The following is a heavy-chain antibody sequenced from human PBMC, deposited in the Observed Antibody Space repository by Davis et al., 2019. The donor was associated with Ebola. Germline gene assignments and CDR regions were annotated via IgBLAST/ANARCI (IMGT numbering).Heavy chain of an antibody. CDR1: GFTVSDNY. CDR2: IFSGGST. V-gene: IGHV3-53*05. CDR3: AKEEGRRGQWMPHFDH. J-gene: IGHJ4*01. D-gene: IGHD3-10*01. Sequence: PGGSLRLSCAASGFTVSDNYMSWVRQAPGKGLEWVSVIFSGGSTHYAESVQGRFTVSRDNFKNMVYLQMDSLRPEDTAVYYCAKEEGRRGQWMPHFDHWGQGTLVTVSS.